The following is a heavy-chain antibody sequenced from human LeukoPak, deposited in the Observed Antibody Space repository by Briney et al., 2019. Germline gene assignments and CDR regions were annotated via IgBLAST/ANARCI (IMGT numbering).Heavy chain of an antibody. CDR2: ISAYNGHS. Sequence: ASVKVSCKSSGYTFASYGISWVRQAPGQGLEWMGWISAYNGHSNYAQKLQGRVTMTTDTSTSTAYMELRSLRSDDMAVYFCARDHVTMIRGVMADAFDIWGQGTMVTVSS. J-gene: IGHJ3*02. CDR3: ARDHVTMIRGVMADAFDI. V-gene: IGHV1-18*03. D-gene: IGHD3-10*01. CDR1: GYTFASYG.